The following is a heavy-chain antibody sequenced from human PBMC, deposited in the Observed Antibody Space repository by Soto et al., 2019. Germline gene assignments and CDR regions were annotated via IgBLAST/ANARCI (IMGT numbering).Heavy chain of an antibody. V-gene: IGHV4-4*07. J-gene: IGHJ5*01. CDR3: ARVRQGCSANNCYFDP. Sequence: PSETLSLTCSVSGGSMRSYYWNWLRQPAGKGLEWIGRIYSRGDTNYNPSVKSRVTMSVDTSKNEFSLRPNSVTAADTAIYYCARVRQGCSANNCYFDPWGQGTQVTVSS. CDR1: GGSMRSYY. CDR2: IYSRGDT. D-gene: IGHD1-1*01.